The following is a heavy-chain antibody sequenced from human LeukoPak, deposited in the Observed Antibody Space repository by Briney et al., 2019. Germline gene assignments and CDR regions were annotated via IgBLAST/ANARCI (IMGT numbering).Heavy chain of an antibody. CDR3: ARDYADYVGYFFFDY. CDR2: ISGGGETT. CDR1: GFTFNNYA. Sequence: GGSLRLSCAASGFTFNNYAMNWVRQALGKWLEWVSSISGGGETTYYADSAKGRFTISRDNSQNTLYLQMNSLRAEDTAVYYCARDYADYVGYFFFDYWGQGTLVTVSS. D-gene: IGHD4-17*01. V-gene: IGHV3-23*01. J-gene: IGHJ4*02.